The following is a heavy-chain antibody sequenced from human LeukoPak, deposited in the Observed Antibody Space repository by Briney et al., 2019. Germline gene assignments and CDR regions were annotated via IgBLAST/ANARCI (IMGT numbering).Heavy chain of an antibody. CDR2: ISGSGGST. CDR3: AKAGRGAVFYYYYMDV. D-gene: IGHD1-1*01. CDR1: EFTFSSYG. Sequence: GGSLRLSCAASEFTFSSYGMSWVRQAPGKGLEWVSAISGSGGSTYYADSVKGRFTISRDNSKNTLYLQMNSLRAEDTAVYYCAKAGRGAVFYYYYMDVWGKGTTVTISS. J-gene: IGHJ6*03. V-gene: IGHV3-23*01.